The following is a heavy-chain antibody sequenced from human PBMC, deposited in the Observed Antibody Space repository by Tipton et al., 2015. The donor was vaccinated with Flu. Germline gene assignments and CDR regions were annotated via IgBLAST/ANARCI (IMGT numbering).Heavy chain of an antibody. J-gene: IGHJ5*02. D-gene: IGHD4-17*01. CDR2: IYTSGST. Sequence: TLSLTCTVSGGSISSGSYYWSWIRQPAGKGLEWIGRIYTSGSTNYNPSLKSRVTISVDTSKNQFSLKLSSGTAAATAVYYCARDRVGDYSGFDPWGQGTRVTVSS. CDR1: GGSISSGSYY. CDR3: ARDRVGDYSGFDP. V-gene: IGHV4-61*02.